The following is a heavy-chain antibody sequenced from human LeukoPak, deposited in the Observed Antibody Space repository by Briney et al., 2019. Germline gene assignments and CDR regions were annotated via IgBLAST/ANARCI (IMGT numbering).Heavy chain of an antibody. CDR3: ARANRIAVAGTYLGY. D-gene: IGHD6-19*01. CDR1: DYTFTSYS. J-gene: IGHJ4*02. V-gene: IGHV1-2*02. CDR2: INPNSGGT. Sequence: ASVKVSCKASDYTFTSYSITWVRQAPGQGLEWMGWINPNSGGTNYAQKFQGRVTMTRDTSISTAYMELSRLRSDDTAVYYCARANRIAVAGTYLGYWGQGTLVTVSS.